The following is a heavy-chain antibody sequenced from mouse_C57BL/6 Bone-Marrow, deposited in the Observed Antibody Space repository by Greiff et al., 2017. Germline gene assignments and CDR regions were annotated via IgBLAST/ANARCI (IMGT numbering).Heavy chain of an antibody. CDR1: GFTFSSYG. V-gene: IGHV5-6*02. D-gene: IGHD1-1*01. Sequence: DVMLVESGGDLVKPGGSLKLSCAASGFTFSSYGMSWVRQTPDKRLEWVATISSGGSYTYYPDSVKGRFTISRDNAKNTLYLQMSSLKSEDTAMYYCARQAGYGSPFAYWGQGTLVTVSA. CDR2: ISSGGSYT. CDR3: ARQAGYGSPFAY. J-gene: IGHJ3*01.